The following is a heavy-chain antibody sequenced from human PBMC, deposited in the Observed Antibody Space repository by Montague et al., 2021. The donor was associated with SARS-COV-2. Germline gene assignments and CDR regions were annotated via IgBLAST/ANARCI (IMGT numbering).Heavy chain of an antibody. D-gene: IGHD3-22*01. CDR1: GGSISSYY. V-gene: IGHV4-59*08. J-gene: IGHJ4*02. CDR2: IYYSGST. Sequence: SETLSLTCTVSGGSISSYYWSWIRQPPGKGLEWIGYIYYSGSTNYNPSLKSRVSISVDTSKNQFSLKVSSVTAADTAVYYCARHPKYYYGRSGYEFDYWGQGTLVTVSS. CDR3: ARHPKYYYGRSGYEFDY.